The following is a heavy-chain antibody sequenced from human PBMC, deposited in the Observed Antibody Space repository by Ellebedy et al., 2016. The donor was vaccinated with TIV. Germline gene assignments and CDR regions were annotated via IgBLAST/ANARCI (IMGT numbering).Heavy chain of an antibody. V-gene: IGHV2-70*04. J-gene: IGHJ3*01. CDR3: ARISRDAFDL. CDR2: IDWDDDT. CDR1: GESVSSNGMR. Sequence: SGPTLVKPTRTLTLTCTLSGESVSSNGMRLNWIRQPPGKALEWLARIDWDDDTFYSASLKTRLTISKDTSKNQVVLTMTVMDPMDTATYYCARISRDAFDLWGQGTLVIVSS.